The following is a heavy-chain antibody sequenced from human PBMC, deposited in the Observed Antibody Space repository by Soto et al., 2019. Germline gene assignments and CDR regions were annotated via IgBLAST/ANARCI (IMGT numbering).Heavy chain of an antibody. Sequence: GGSLRLSCAASGFTFSSYSMNWVRQAPGKGLEWVSSISSSSSYIYYADSVKGRFTISRDNAKNSLYLQMNSLRAEDTAVCYCASTVVTKYYYYGMDVWGQGTTVTVSS. CDR1: GFTFSSYS. J-gene: IGHJ6*02. V-gene: IGHV3-21*01. CDR2: ISSSSSYI. D-gene: IGHD2-21*02. CDR3: ASTVVTKYYYYGMDV.